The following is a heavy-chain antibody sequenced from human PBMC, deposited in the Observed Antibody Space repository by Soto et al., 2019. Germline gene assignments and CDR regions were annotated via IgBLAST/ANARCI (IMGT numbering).Heavy chain of an antibody. Sequence: SETLSLTCTVSGGSISRYYWGLIRQPPGKGLEWIGYIYYSGSTNYNPSLKSRVTISVDTSKNQFSLKLSSVTAADTAVYYCARWKTTMVRDYYYGMDVWGQGTTVIVSS. J-gene: IGHJ6*02. V-gene: IGHV4-59*01. D-gene: IGHD3-10*01. CDR3: ARWKTTMVRDYYYGMDV. CDR2: IYYSGST. CDR1: GGSISRYY.